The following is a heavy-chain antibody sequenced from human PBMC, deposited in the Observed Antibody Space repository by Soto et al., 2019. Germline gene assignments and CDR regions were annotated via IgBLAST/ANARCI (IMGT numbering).Heavy chain of an antibody. Sequence: GASVKVSCKTSGDTFDDYYIHWVRQAPGQGLEWMGWINPNGGFTNHAQKFQGWVTMTRDTSIRTVYMELSSLRSDDTAVYYCARESGGATATLDYYYFYMDVWGKGTTVTVSS. CDR1: GDTFDDYY. J-gene: IGHJ6*03. D-gene: IGHD5-12*01. CDR2: INPNGGFT. V-gene: IGHV1-2*04. CDR3: ARESGGATATLDYYYFYMDV.